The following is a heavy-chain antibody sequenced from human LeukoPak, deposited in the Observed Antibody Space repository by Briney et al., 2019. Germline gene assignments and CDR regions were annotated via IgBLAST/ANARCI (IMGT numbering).Heavy chain of an antibody. J-gene: IGHJ6*03. Sequence: PSETLSLTCTVSGGSISSYYWSWIRQPPGKGLEWIGYIHYSGSTHYNPSLKSRVTISVDMSKNQVSLKLRSVTAADTAVYYCARTTEGYAGGPGYSYYYMDVWGKGTTVTISS. CDR1: GGSISSYY. D-gene: IGHD5-12*01. V-gene: IGHV4-59*01. CDR3: ARTTEGYAGGPGYSYYYMDV. CDR2: IHYSGST.